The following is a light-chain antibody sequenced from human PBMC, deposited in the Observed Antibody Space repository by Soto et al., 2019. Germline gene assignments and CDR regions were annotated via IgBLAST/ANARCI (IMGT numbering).Light chain of an antibody. CDR1: SSDVGNYNY. V-gene: IGLV2-11*01. CDR2: DVT. CDR3: CSYAGSYSYV. J-gene: IGLJ1*01. Sequence: QSALTQPRSVSGSPGQSVTISCTGTSSDVGNYNYVSWYQQHPGKAPKLMIYDVTKRPSGVPDRFSGSKSGNTASLTTSGLQAEDEADYYCCSYAGSYSYVFATGTKVT.